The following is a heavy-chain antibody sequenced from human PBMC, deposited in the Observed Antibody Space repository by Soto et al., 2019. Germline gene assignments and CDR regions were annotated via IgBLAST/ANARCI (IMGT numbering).Heavy chain of an antibody. CDR3: ARETSTVAGTFDY. J-gene: IGHJ4*02. Sequence: QVQLVQSGAEVKKPGASVKVSCKPSGYTFNNYYIHWLRQAPGQGLEWMGILNPRGGSASYAQKFQGRLTMTRDTSTSTVDMELRCLRSDDTAVYYCARETSTVAGTFDYWGRGTLVTVSS. D-gene: IGHD6-19*01. CDR2: LNPRGGSA. CDR1: GYTFNNYY. V-gene: IGHV1-46*02.